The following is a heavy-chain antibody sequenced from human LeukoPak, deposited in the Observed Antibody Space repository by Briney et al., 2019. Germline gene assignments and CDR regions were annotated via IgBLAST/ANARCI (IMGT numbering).Heavy chain of an antibody. D-gene: IGHD5-12*01. Sequence: AASVKVSCKASGYTFTGYYMHWVRQAPGQGLEWMGWINPNSGGTNYAQKFQGRVTMTRDTSISTAYMELSRLRSDDTAVYYCAREEPGGYTRFDYWGQGTLVTVSS. CDR1: GYTFTGYY. V-gene: IGHV1-2*02. CDR2: INPNSGGT. CDR3: AREEPGGYTRFDY. J-gene: IGHJ4*02.